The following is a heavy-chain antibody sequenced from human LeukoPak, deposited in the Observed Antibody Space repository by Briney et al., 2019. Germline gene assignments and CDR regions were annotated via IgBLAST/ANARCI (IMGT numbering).Heavy chain of an antibody. J-gene: IGHJ4*02. CDR1: GASISSYY. V-gene: IGHV4-4*07. CDR3: ARLSADSSSSRGFDY. D-gene: IGHD2-2*01. Sequence: SETLSLTCTVSGASISSYYWTRIRQPAGKGLEWIGRIYTSGSTNYNPSLKSRVAMSVDTSKNQSSLKLSSVTAADTAVYYCARLSADSSSSRGFDYWGQGTLVTVSS. CDR2: IYTSGST.